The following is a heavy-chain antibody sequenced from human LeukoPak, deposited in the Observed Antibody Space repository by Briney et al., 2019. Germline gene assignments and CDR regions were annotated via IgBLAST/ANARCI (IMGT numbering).Heavy chain of an antibody. CDR1: GYTFTGYY. V-gene: IGHV1-2*02. CDR2: INPNSGGT. CDR3: ARTYSSGSHDY. Sequence: EASVKVSCKASGYTFTGYYMHWVRQAPGQGLAWMGWINPNSGGTNYAQKFQGRVTMTRDTSISTAYMELSRLRSDDTAVYYCARTYSSGSHDYWGQGTLVTVSS. J-gene: IGHJ4*02. D-gene: IGHD6-19*01.